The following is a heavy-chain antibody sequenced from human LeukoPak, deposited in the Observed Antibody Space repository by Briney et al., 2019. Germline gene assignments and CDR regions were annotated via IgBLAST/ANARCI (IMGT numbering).Heavy chain of an antibody. D-gene: IGHD6-13*01. V-gene: IGHV3-48*04. J-gene: IGHJ4*02. CDR3: ARAGYSSSWLLY. CDR2: ISSGGRTI. CDR1: GFTFSSYS. Sequence: PGGSLRLSCAASGFTFSSYSMNWVRQAPGKGLEWVSAISSGGRTIYYADSVKGRFTISRDNAKNSLYLQMNSLKAEDTAIYYCARAGYSSSWLLYWGQGTLVTVSS.